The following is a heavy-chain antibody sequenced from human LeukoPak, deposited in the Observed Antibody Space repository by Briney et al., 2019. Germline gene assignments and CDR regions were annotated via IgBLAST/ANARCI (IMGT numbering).Heavy chain of an antibody. V-gene: IGHV1-2*02. CDR3: ARSVAAAGDY. CDR2: INPNSGGT. Sequence: ASVKVSCKASGYTFTGYYMHWVRQAPGRGLEWMGWINPNSGGTNYAQKFQGRVTMTRDTSISTAYMELSRLRSDDTAVYYRARSVAAAGDYWGQGTLVTVSS. CDR1: GYTFTGYY. D-gene: IGHD6-13*01. J-gene: IGHJ4*02.